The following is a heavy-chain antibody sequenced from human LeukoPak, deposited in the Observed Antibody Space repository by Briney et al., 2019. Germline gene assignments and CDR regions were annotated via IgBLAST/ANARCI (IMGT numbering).Heavy chain of an antibody. CDR3: ARPRRGSGRSFDY. CDR2: INHSGST. Sequence: SETLSLTCAVYGGSFSGYYWSWIRQPPGKGLEWIGEINHSGSTNYNPSPKSRVTISVDTSKNRFSLKLSSVTAADTAVYYCARPRRGSGRSFDYWGQGTLVTVSS. V-gene: IGHV4-34*01. J-gene: IGHJ4*02. D-gene: IGHD3-10*01. CDR1: GGSFSGYY.